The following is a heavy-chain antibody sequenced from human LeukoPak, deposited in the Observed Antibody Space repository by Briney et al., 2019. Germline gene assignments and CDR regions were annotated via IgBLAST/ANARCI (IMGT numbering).Heavy chain of an antibody. CDR2: INAGNGNT. CDR1: GYTFTSYS. Sequence: ASVKVSCKASGYTFTSYSMHWVRQAPGQRLEWMGWINAGNGNTEYSQKFQGRVTITRDTSASTAYMELSSLRSEDTAVYYCASYEAWDSSSSIYWGQGTLVTVSS. CDR3: ASYEAWDSSSSIY. D-gene: IGHD6-13*01. V-gene: IGHV1-3*01. J-gene: IGHJ4*02.